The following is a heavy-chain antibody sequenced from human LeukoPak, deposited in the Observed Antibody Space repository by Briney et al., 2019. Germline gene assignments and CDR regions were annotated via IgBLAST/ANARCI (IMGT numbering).Heavy chain of an antibody. J-gene: IGHJ4*01. D-gene: IGHD6-13*01. V-gene: IGHV3-7*01. CDR1: GFTFTDYW. Sequence: GGSLRLSCAVSGFTFTDYWMNLVRQAPGKGLEWVASIRQDGGEKSYEDSVKGRFTISRDNTKNSLYLQINSLRAEDTAVYYCARDGTAAGLYFDLWGQGTLVTVSS. CDR3: ARDGTAAGLYFDL. CDR2: IRQDGGEK.